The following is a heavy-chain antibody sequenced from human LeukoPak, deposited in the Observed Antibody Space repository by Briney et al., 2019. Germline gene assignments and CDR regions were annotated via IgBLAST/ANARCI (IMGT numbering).Heavy chain of an antibody. Sequence: NPGGSLRLSCAASGFTFSSYSMNWVRQAPGKGLEWVSSISSSSSYIYYADSVKGRFTISRDNAKNSLYLQMNSLRAEDTAVYYCAGDVTQEFQLRSYYYYFYYMDVWGKGTTVTISS. V-gene: IGHV3-21*01. D-gene: IGHD2-2*01. CDR1: GFTFSSYS. CDR3: AGDVTQEFQLRSYYYYFYYMDV. CDR2: ISSSSSYI. J-gene: IGHJ6*03.